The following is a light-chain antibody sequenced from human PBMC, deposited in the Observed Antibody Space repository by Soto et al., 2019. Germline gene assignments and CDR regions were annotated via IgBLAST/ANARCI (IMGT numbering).Light chain of an antibody. CDR2: SSS. CDR1: QNINRF. CDR3: QQTQSFPLT. J-gene: IGKJ4*01. V-gene: IGKV1-39*01. Sequence: DIQMIQSPSSLSASVGDRVTITCRASQNINRFLNWYQQKPGKSPGLLIYSSSNLQTGVPSRFSGSGSGTDFTLTISSLESEDFATYYCQQTQSFPLTFGGGTKVEIK.